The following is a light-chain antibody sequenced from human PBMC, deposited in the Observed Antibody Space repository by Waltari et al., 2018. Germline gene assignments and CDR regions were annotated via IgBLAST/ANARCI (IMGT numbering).Light chain of an antibody. CDR2: EVT. CDR1: TTAVEGYDP. CDR3: SSYAGGSSLM. V-gene: IGLV2-8*01. J-gene: IGLJ3*02. Sequence: QSALTQPPSASGSPGQSITISCTGNTTAVEGYDPVFWYQQHPGKAPKLLIYEVTKRPSGVPDRFSGSKSDNTASLAVSGLQAEDEADYYCSSYAGGSSLMFGGGTKLTVL.